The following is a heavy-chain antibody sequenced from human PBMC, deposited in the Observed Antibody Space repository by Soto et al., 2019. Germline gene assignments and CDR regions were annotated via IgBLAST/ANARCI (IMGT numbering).Heavy chain of an antibody. CDR1: GFTFSSYA. CDR2: ISGSGGTT. D-gene: IGHD6-13*01. V-gene: IGHV3-23*01. J-gene: IGHJ3*02. Sequence: EVQLLESGGGLVQPGGSLRLSCVGSGFTFSSYAIHWVRQAPGQGLEWVSGISGSGGTTFYADSVKGRFTISRDNSKSTLYLQMNSLRAEDTATYYCAKDLGYTSSWYYALHIWGQGTMVTVS. CDR3: AKDLGYTSSWYYALHI.